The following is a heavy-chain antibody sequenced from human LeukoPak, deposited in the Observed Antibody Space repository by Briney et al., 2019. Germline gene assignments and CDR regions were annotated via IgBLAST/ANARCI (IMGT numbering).Heavy chain of an antibody. CDR3: ARDVLRYCSNTSCYHYYYYYGMDV. CDR1: GGSISSGDYY. D-gene: IGHD2-2*01. Sequence: SETLSLTCTVSGGSISSGDYYWSWIRQPPGKGLEWIGYIYYSGSTYYNPSLKSRVTISVDTSKNQFSLKLSSVTAADTAVYYCARDVLRYCSNTSCYHYYYYYGMDVWGKGTTVTVSS. J-gene: IGHJ6*04. V-gene: IGHV4-30-4*01. CDR2: IYYSGST.